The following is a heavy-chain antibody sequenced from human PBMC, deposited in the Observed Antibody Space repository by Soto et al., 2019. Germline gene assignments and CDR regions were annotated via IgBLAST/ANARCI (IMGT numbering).Heavy chain of an antibody. Sequence: QMHLQESGSGLVKPSQPLSLTCAVSGGSLSSSAYSWRWIRQPPGKGLEWIGFIYQSGSTYYNPSLKSRVTMSLDRPKNQFSLKLSSVTAADTALYYCARELLFYDSDGFSWDDAFDIWGQGTMVTVSS. CDR1: GGSLSSSAYS. D-gene: IGHD3-22*01. CDR2: IYQSGST. J-gene: IGHJ3*02. V-gene: IGHV4-30-2*01. CDR3: ARELLFYDSDGFSWDDAFDI.